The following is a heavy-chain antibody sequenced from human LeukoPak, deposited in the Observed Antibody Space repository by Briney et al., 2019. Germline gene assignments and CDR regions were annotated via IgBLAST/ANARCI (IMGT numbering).Heavy chain of an antibody. CDR2: IYNTGRT. D-gene: IGHD1-26*01. V-gene: IGHV4-59*08. CDR3: ARQGELAIDY. J-gene: IGHJ4*02. Sequence: SETLSLTFSVSGGSITNYYWSWIRQSPGKGLEWIGFIYNTGRTNYNPSLQSRVTMSIDTSKNQFSLKLSSVTAADTAVYYCARQGELAIDYWGQGTLVTVSS. CDR1: GGSITNYY.